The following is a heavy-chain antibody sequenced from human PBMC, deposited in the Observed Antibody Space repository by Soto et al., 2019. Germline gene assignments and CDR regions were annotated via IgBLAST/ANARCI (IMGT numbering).Heavy chain of an antibody. J-gene: IGHJ4*02. CDR1: GYTFTSYY. CDR3: ASDQGIRFLEWLVDY. CDR2: INPSGGST. Sequence: ASVKVSCKASGYTFTSYYMHWVRQAPGQGLEWMGIINPSGGSTSYAQKFQGRVTMTRDTSTSTVYMELSSLRSEDTAVYYCASDQGIRFLEWLVDYWGQGTLVPVSS. D-gene: IGHD3-3*01. V-gene: IGHV1-46*01.